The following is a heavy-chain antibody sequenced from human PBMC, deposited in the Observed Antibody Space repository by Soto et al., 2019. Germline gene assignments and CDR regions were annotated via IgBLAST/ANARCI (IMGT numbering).Heavy chain of an antibody. J-gene: IGHJ4*02. D-gene: IGHD6-19*01. V-gene: IGHV3-23*01. CDR3: AKTVPNSSGWLFAY. Sequence: EVQLLESGGGLVQPGGSLRLSCAASGFTFSSFSMTWVLQAPGEGLEWVSTVSGIDGSTNYADSVKGRFTISRDNSKNTLYLKMNSLRAEDTAVYYCAKTVPNSSGWLFAYWGQGTLVTVSS. CDR2: VSGIDGST. CDR1: GFTFSSFS.